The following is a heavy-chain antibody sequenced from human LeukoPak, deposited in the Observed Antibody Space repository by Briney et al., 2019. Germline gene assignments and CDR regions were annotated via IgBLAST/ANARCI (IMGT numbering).Heavy chain of an antibody. V-gene: IGHV4-59*13. J-gene: IGHJ4*02. CDR1: GGSITTYY. D-gene: IGHD3-22*01. Sequence: SATLSLTCGVSGGSITTYYWSWIRLPPGKGLEWIGFFHYSGSTNYNPSLKSRVTISVDTSKNQFSLKLSSVTAADTAVYYCARGREEFYYDSSGYYYFDHWGQGTLVTVSP. CDR2: FHYSGST. CDR3: ARGREEFYYDSSGYYYFDH.